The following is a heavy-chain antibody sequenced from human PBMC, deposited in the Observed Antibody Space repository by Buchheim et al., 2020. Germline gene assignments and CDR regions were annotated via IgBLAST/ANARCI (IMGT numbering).Heavy chain of an antibody. CDR1: GFTFSSYG. V-gene: IGHV3-33*01. D-gene: IGHD2-21*02. CDR2: IWYDGSNK. Sequence: VQLLESGGGVVQPGRSLRLSCAASGFTFSSYGMHWVRQAPGKGLEWVAVIWYDGSNKYYADSVKGRFTISRDNSKNTLYLQMNSLRAEDTAVYYCARGARRHIVVVTATLNYWGQGTL. J-gene: IGHJ4*02. CDR3: ARGARRHIVVVTATLNY.